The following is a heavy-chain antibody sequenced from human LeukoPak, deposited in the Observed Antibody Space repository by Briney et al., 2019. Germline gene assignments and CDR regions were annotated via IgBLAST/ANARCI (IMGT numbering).Heavy chain of an antibody. J-gene: IGHJ4*02. CDR2: IYYRGST. CDR1: GFTLSSHW. Sequence: GSLRLSCAASGFTLSSHWMHWVRQPPGKGLEWIGSIYYRGSTYYNPSLKGRVTISVDTSKNQFSLKLTSVTAADTAVYYCARLPEPGIAAAGAFDYWGQGTLVTVSS. V-gene: IGHV4-39*01. CDR3: ARLPEPGIAAAGAFDY. D-gene: IGHD6-13*01.